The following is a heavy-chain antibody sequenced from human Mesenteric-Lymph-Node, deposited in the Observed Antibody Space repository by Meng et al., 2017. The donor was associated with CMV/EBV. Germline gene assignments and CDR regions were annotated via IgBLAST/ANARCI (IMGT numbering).Heavy chain of an antibody. D-gene: IGHD6-19*01. V-gene: IGHV3-21*04. CDR1: GFTFSSYS. CDR2: ISSSSYI. J-gene: IGHJ5*02. CDR3: ARDQGAVVAGGWFDP. Sequence: GESLKISCAASGFTFSSYSMNWVRQAPGKGLEWVSSISSSSYIYYADSVKGRFTISRDNAKNSLYVQMNSLRSDDTAVYYCARDQGAVVAGGWFDPWGQGTLVTVSS.